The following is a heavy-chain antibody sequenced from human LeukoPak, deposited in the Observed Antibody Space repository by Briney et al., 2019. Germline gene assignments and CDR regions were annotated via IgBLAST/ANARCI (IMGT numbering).Heavy chain of an antibody. CDR2: MNPYNGNT. V-gene: IGHV1-8*01. CDR1: GYTFTSYD. J-gene: IGHJ6*03. Sequence: ASVKVSCKASGYTFTSYDTNWVRQATGQGLEWMGWMNPYNGNTGYAQKFEGRVIVTRATSISTTYLELSSLTSEDTAVYYCARAAVNLHPNHYYYMEVWGKGTTVTVSS. CDR3: ARAAVNLHPNHYYYMEV.